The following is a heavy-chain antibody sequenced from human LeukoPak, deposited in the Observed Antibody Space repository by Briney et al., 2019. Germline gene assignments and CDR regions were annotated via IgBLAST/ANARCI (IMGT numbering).Heavy chain of an antibody. CDR2: IYYSGST. CDR3: ARARRDIVVVPAAILWFDP. Sequence: PSETLSLTCTVSGGSISSYYWSWIRQPPGKGLEWIGYIYYSGSTNYNPSLKSRVTISVDTSKNQFSLKLSSVTAADTAVYYCARARRDIVVVPAAILWFDPWGQGTLVTVSS. CDR1: GGSISSYY. V-gene: IGHV4-59*01. J-gene: IGHJ5*02. D-gene: IGHD2-2*01.